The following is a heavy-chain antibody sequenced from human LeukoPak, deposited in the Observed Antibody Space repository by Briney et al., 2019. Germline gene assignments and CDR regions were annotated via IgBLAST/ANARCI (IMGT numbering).Heavy chain of an antibody. J-gene: IGHJ5*02. D-gene: IGHD2-15*01. CDR2: IDPKNGNR. CDR1: GYTFINND. V-gene: IGHV1-8*01. Sequence: ASVKVSCKASGYTFINNDINWVRQAPGQGLEWMAWIDPKNGNRGYAQNFQGRVTMTTDTSISTAYMELSSLRSEDTAVYYCARSHIRNGFCGGGRCYPAVWWFDPWGQGTLVTVSS. CDR3: ARSHIRNGFCGGGRCYPAVWWFDP.